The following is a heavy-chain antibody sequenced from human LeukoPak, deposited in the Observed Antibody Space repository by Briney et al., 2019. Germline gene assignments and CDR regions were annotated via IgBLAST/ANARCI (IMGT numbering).Heavy chain of an antibody. J-gene: IGHJ3*02. D-gene: IGHD1-26*01. Sequence: GGSLRLSCAASGFTFSSYAMHWVRQAPGKGPEYVSAITSNGGNTYYANSVKGRFTISRDNSKNTLYLQTGSLRAEDMAVYYCARVGSWDAFDIWGQGTMVTVSS. V-gene: IGHV3-64*01. CDR3: ARVGSWDAFDI. CDR2: ITSNGGNT. CDR1: GFTFSSYA.